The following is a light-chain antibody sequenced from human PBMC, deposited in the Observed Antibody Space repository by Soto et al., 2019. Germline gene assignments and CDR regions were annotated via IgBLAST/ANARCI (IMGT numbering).Light chain of an antibody. V-gene: IGLV3-21*04. Sequence: SYELTQPPSVSVAPGKTAGITCGGDNVESKSVQWYQQKPGQAPVVVIYYDKDRPSGIPERFSGSNSGNTATLTISRVEVGDEADYYCQVWDSGVGFGGGTKLTVL. J-gene: IGLJ2*01. CDR3: QVWDSGVG. CDR1: NVESKS. CDR2: YDK.